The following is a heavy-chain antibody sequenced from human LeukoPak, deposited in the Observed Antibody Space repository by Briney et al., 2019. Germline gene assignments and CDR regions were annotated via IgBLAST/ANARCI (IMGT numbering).Heavy chain of an antibody. J-gene: IGHJ4*02. CDR3: ARDRLPYYYDSSGYYHFDY. V-gene: IGHV1-46*01. Sequence: GASVKVSCKASGYTFTSYYMHRVRQAPGQGLEWMGIINPSGGSTSYAQKFQGRVTMTRDTSTSTVYMELSSLRSEDTAVYYCARDRLPYYYDSSGYYHFDYWGQGTLVTVSS. CDR2: INPSGGST. D-gene: IGHD3-22*01. CDR1: GYTFTSYY.